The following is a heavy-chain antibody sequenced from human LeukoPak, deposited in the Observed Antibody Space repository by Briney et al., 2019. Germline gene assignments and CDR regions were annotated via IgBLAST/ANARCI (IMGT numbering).Heavy chain of an antibody. V-gene: IGHV3-7*01. CDR3: ARDCGGSCYDAFDI. CDR1: GFTFSSYW. D-gene: IGHD2-15*01. CDR2: IKQDGSEK. Sequence: GGSLRLSCAASGFTFSSYWMSWVRQAPGKGLEWVANIKQDGSEKYYVDSVKGRFTISRDNAKNSLYLQMNSLRAEDTAVYYCARDCGGSCYDAFDIWGQGTMATVPS. J-gene: IGHJ3*02.